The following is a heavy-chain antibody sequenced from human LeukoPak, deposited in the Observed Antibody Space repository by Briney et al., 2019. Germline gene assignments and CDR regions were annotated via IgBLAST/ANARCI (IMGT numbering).Heavy chain of an antibody. V-gene: IGHV3-7*01. CDR2: IKQDGSEK. J-gene: IGHJ4*02. D-gene: IGHD1-26*01. CDR3: ARDRVGGSYNY. Sequence: PGGSLRLSCTASGFTFSSYWMSWVRQAPGKGLEWVANIKQDGSEKYYVDSVKGRFTISRDNAKNSLYLQMNSLRAEDTAVCHCARDRVGGSYNYWGQGTLVTVSS. CDR1: GFTFSSYW.